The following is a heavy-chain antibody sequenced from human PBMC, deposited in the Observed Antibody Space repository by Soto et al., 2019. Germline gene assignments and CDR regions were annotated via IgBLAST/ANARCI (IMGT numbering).Heavy chain of an antibody. CDR2: INHSGST. Sequence: QVQLQQWGAGLLKPSETLSLTCAVYGGSFSGYYWSWIRQPPGKGLEWIGEINHSGSTNYNPSRKSRVTISVDTSKNQFSLKLSSVTAADTAVYYCASQLLPYYYYGMDVWGQGTTVTVSS. J-gene: IGHJ6*02. V-gene: IGHV4-34*01. D-gene: IGHD6-6*01. CDR1: GGSFSGYY. CDR3: ASQLLPYYYYGMDV.